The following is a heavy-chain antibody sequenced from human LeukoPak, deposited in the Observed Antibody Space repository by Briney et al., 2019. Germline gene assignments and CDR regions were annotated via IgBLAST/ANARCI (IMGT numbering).Heavy chain of an antibody. Sequence: GGSLRLSCAASGFTFSSNAMSWGRQAPGKGLEWVSAISDSGGSTYYADSVRGRFTISRDNTMNTLYLQMNSLRAEDTAVYFCAKLIAVAGTDDYWGQGTLVTVSS. D-gene: IGHD6-19*01. CDR1: GFTFSSNA. CDR3: AKLIAVAGTDDY. J-gene: IGHJ4*02. CDR2: ISDSGGST. V-gene: IGHV3-23*01.